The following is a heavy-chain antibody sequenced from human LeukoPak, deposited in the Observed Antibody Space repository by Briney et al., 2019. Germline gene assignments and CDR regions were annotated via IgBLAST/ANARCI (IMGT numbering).Heavy chain of an antibody. J-gene: IGHJ4*02. CDR2: INHSGST. Sequence: SETLSLTCAVYGGSFSGYYWSWIRQPPGKGLEWIGEINHSGSTNYNPSLKSRVTISVDTSKNQFSLKLGSVTAADTAVYYCARRVVVITRFDYWGQGTLVTVSS. D-gene: IGHD3-22*01. CDR1: GGSFSGYY. CDR3: ARRVVVITRFDY. V-gene: IGHV4-34*01.